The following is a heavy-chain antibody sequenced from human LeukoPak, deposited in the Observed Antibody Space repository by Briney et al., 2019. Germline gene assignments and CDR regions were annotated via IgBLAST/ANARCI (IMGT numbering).Heavy chain of an antibody. D-gene: IGHD4-23*01. Sequence: SETLSLTCTVSGYSITSGYYWGWIRQPPGKGLEWIGSIYYSGSTYYNPSLKSRVTISVDTSKNQFSLKLSSVTAADTAVYYCARDGELTTVAPFDYWGQGTLVTVSS. J-gene: IGHJ4*02. V-gene: IGHV4-38-2*02. CDR2: IYYSGST. CDR3: ARDGELTTVAPFDY. CDR1: GYSITSGYY.